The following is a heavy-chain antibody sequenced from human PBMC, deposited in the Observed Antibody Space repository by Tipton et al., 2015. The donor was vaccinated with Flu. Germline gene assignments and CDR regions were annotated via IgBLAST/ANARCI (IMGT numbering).Heavy chain of an antibody. J-gene: IGHJ2*01. Sequence: TLSLTCTVSGGSISSYYWSWIRQPPGKGLEWIGYIYYSGSTNYNPSLKSRVTISVDTSKNQFSLKLSSVTAADTAVYYCARTYYYDSSLTWYFDLWGRGTLVTVSS. V-gene: IGHV4-59*01. D-gene: IGHD3-22*01. CDR3: ARTYYYDSSLTWYFDL. CDR2: IYYSGST. CDR1: GGSISSYY.